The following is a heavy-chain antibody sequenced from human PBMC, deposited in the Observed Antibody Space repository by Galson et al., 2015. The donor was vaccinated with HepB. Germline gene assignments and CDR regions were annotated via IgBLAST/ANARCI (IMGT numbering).Heavy chain of an antibody. J-gene: IGHJ4*02. CDR1: GFTFSSYA. V-gene: IGHV3-30-3*01. CDR3: ASTIVATIGGFDY. D-gene: IGHD5-12*01. CDR2: ISYDGSNK. Sequence: LRLSCAASGFTFSSYAMHWVRQAPGKGLEWVAVISYDGSNKYYADSVKGRFTISRDNSKNTLYLQMNSLRAEDTAVYYCASTIVATIGGFDYWGQGTLVTVSS.